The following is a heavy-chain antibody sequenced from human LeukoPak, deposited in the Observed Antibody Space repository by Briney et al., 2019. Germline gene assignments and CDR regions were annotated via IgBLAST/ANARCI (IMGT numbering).Heavy chain of an antibody. CDR1: GFTFSSYS. CDR2: ISSSSSTI. J-gene: IGHJ5*02. CDR3: AKNGAAAVFWFDP. D-gene: IGHD6-13*01. V-gene: IGHV3-48*01. Sequence: GGSLRLSCAASGFTFSSYSMNWVRQAPGKGLEWVSYISSSSSTIYYADSVKGRFTISRDNSKNTLYLQMNSLRAEDTAVYYCAKNGAAAVFWFDPWGQGTLVTVSS.